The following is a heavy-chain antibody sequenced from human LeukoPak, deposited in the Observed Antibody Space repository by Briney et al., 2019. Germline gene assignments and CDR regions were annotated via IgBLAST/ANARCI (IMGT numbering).Heavy chain of an antibody. CDR3: ARHYGP. J-gene: IGHJ5*02. D-gene: IGHD3-10*01. V-gene: IGHV4-39*01. CDR1: GITFSTYSMN. CDR2: IYDSGST. Sequence: PGGSLRLSCAASGITFSTYSMNWVRQPPGKGLEWIGSIYDSGSTYYNPSLKSRVTISVDTSKNQFSLKLNSVTAADTAVYYCARHYGPWGQGTLVTVSS.